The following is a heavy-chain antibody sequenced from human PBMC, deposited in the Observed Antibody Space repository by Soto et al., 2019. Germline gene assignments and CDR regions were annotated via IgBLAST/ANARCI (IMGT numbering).Heavy chain of an antibody. V-gene: IGHV4-39*01. CDR1: GGSISSSSYY. CDR3: ARQGTTVTTFYDY. Sequence: PSETLSLTCTVSGGSISSSSYYWGWIRQPPGKGLEWIGSIYYSGSTYYNPSLKSRVTISVDTSKNQFSLKLSSVTAADTAVYYCARQGTTVTTFYDYWGQGTLVTVSS. CDR2: IYYSGST. D-gene: IGHD4-17*01. J-gene: IGHJ4*02.